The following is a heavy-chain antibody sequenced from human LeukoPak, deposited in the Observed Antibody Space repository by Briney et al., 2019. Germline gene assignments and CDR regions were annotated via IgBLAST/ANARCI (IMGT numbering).Heavy chain of an antibody. CDR1: GFTFSIFA. CDR2: IGGRGGST. Sequence: GGSLRLSCAASGFTFSIFAMSCVRPAPGKGLEWVSAIGGRGGSTYYADSVKGRFTISRDNSKNTLYLQMNSLRAEDTAVYYCAKVFGRVGTFDYWGQGTLVTVSS. J-gene: IGHJ4*02. CDR3: AKVFGRVGTFDY. D-gene: IGHD3-3*01. V-gene: IGHV3-23*01.